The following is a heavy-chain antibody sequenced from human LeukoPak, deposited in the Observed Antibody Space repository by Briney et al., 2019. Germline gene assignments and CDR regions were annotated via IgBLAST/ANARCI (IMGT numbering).Heavy chain of an antibody. J-gene: IGHJ4*02. V-gene: IGHV3-21*01. CDR3: AKRGSCTSTSCLSTAFDY. Sequence: GGSLRLSCAASGFTFSSYSMNWVRQAPGKGLEWVSSISSSSDYIHYAESVKGRFTISRDNAKNSLYLQMNSLRAGDTAIYYCAKRGSCTSTSCLSTAFDYWGQGTLVTVSS. D-gene: IGHD2-2*01. CDR2: ISSSSDYI. CDR1: GFTFSSYS.